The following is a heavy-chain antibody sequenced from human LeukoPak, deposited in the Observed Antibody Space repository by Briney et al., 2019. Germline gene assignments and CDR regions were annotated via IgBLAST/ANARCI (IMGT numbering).Heavy chain of an antibody. J-gene: IGHJ4*02. CDR3: ARDHITTVSGGDY. Sequence: GESLRLSCAASGFTFSDYYMSWIRQAPGKGLEWVSYISSSGSTIYYADSVKGRFTIPRDNAKNSLYLQMNSLRAEDTAVYYCARDHITTVSGGDYWGQGTLVTVSS. CDR1: GFTFSDYY. CDR2: ISSSGSTI. V-gene: IGHV3-11*04. D-gene: IGHD1-26*01.